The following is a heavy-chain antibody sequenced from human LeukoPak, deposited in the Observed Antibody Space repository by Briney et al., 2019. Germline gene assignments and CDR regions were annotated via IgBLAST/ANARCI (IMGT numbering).Heavy chain of an antibody. D-gene: IGHD3-3*01. J-gene: IGHJ3*02. CDR2: IYYGGST. V-gene: IGHV4-39*07. CDR3: AKAPPKEHDFWSGYQDAFDI. Sequence: SETLSLTCTVSVGSASRSPYYWGWIRQPPGKGLEWIGTIYYGGSTYYNPSLKSRVTISVDTSKNQFSLKVTSVTAADTAVYYCAKAPPKEHDFWSGYQDAFDIWGQGTMVTVSS. CDR1: VGSASRSPYY.